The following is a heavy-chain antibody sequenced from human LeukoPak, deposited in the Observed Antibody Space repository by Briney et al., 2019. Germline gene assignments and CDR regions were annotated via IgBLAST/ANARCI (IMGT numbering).Heavy chain of an antibody. D-gene: IGHD6-13*01. CDR3: ARVIAAAGIYYYFDY. V-gene: IGHV1-2*02. CDR2: INPYSGGT. CDR1: GYTLTHYY. Sequence: ASVTVSCQPSGYTLTHYYMHWVRQAPGQGLEWLGWINPYSGGTNYAQKFQGRVTMTRDTSISTAYMELNRLRSDDTALYYCARVIAAAGIYYYFDYWGQGTLVTVSS. J-gene: IGHJ4*02.